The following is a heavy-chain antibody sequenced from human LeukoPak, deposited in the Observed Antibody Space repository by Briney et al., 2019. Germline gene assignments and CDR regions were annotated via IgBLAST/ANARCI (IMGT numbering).Heavy chain of an antibody. D-gene: IGHD5-18*01. CDR3: SRLRGYSYGYADY. CDR1: GFTVSSNY. Sequence: GGSLRLSCAASGFTVSSNYMSWVRQAPGKGLEWVSYISSSGSTIDYADSVKGRFTISRDNAKNSLYLQMNSLRAEDTAVYYCSRLRGYSYGYADYWGQGILVSVSS. J-gene: IGHJ4*02. CDR2: ISSSGSTI. V-gene: IGHV3-11*04.